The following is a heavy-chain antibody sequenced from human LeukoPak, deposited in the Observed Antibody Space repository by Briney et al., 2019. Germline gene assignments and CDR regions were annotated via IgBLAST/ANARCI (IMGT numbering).Heavy chain of an antibody. J-gene: IGHJ4*02. D-gene: IGHD3-10*01. CDR3: ANDYRSGSFHDF. V-gene: IGHV3-23*01. CDR1: GFTFSSYA. Sequence: PGGSLRLSCAASGFTFSSYAMGWVRQAPGKGLEWVSTITGSGGSTYYADSVKGRFTISRDNSKNTVYLQMNSLRAEDTAVYYCANDYRSGSFHDFWGQGTLVTVSS. CDR2: ITGSGGST.